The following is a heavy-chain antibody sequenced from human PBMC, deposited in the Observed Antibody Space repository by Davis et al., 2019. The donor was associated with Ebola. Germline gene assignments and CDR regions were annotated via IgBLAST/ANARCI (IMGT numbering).Heavy chain of an antibody. Sequence: GESLKISCAASGFTFSSYDMHWVRQVTGKGLEWVSAIGTAGDTYYPGSVKGRFTISRENAKNSLYLQMNSLRAGDTAVYYCARATVTTGGLDYWGQGTLVTVSS. J-gene: IGHJ4*02. CDR1: GFTFSSYD. CDR2: IGTAGDT. CDR3: ARATVTTGGLDY. D-gene: IGHD4-17*01. V-gene: IGHV3-13*01.